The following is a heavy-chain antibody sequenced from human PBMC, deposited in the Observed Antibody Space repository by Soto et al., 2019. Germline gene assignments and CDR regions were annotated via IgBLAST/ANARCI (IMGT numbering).Heavy chain of an antibody. CDR3: ARDNSAANGVLEH. CDR2: INPSARSA. V-gene: IGHV1-46*04. D-gene: IGHD1-1*01. CDR1: GYTFTNYY. J-gene: IGHJ1*01. Sequence: ASVKVSFKASGYTFTNYYLHWVRQAPGQGLEWVGMINPSARSASYAQKLRGRLTMDRDTSTTTVDMELSRLTFEDTAVYFCARDNSAANGVLEHWGQGTLVTVSS.